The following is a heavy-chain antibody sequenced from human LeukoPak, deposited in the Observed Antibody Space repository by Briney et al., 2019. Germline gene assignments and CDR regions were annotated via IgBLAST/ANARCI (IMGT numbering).Heavy chain of an antibody. J-gene: IGHJ4*02. CDR2: IYPGVSDT. D-gene: IGHD2-15*01. CDR3: ARQLCSGGTCYVDY. V-gene: IGHV5-51*01. Sequence: GESLKISCKGSGYSFTNYWIVWVRQMPGKGLEWMGIIYPGVSDTRYSPSFQGQVTISADKSISTAYLQWSSLEASDIAMYYCARQLCSGGTCYVDYWGQGTLVTVSS. CDR1: GYSFTNYW.